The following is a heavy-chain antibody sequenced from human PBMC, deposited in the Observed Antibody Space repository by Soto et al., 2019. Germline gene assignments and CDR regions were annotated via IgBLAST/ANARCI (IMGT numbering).Heavy chain of an antibody. CDR2: IYHSGST. CDR3: ARADLVNDH. J-gene: IGHJ4*02. V-gene: IGHV4-38-2*02. Sequence: PXESLSLPGPVSCYSISSGYYWGWIRQPPGKGLEWIGSIYHSGSTYYNPSLKSRVTISVDTSKNQFSLKLSSVTAADTAVYYCARADLVNDHWGQGTAVTVSS. CDR1: CYSISSGYY. D-gene: IGHD2-2*01.